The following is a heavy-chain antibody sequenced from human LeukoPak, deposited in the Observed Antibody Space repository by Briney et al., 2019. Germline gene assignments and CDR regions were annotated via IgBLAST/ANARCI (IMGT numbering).Heavy chain of an antibody. CDR2: INPNSGGT. J-gene: IGHJ5*02. D-gene: IGHD3-22*01. CDR3: ARRGEPYYYDSSGSSPFDP. Sequence: ASVKVSCKASGYTFTGYYMHWVRQAPGQGLEWMGWINPNSGGTNYAQKLQGRVTMTRDTSISTAYMELSRLRSDDTAVYYCARRGEPYYYDSSGSSPFDPWGQGTLVTVSS. CDR1: GYTFTGYY. V-gene: IGHV1-2*02.